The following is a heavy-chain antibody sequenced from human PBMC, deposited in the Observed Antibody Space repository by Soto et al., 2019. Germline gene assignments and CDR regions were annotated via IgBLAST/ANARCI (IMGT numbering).Heavy chain of an antibody. D-gene: IGHD4-4*01. J-gene: IGHJ4*02. V-gene: IGHV3-23*01. CDR3: AKDFSSNYETISGSFDY. CDR2: ISGSGGST. CDR1: GFTCSSYA. Sequence: GGSLRLSSASSGFTCSSYAMSLVRPAPGKGLEWVSAISGSGGSTYYADSVKGRFTISRDNSKNTLYLQMNSLRAEDTAVYYCAKDFSSNYETISGSFDYWGQGTLVTVSS.